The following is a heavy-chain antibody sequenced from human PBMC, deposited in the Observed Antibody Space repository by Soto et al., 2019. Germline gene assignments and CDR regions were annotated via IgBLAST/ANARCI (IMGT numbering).Heavy chain of an antibody. CDR1: GFTFSSCA. D-gene: IGHD3-3*01. CDR2: ISYDGSNK. CDR3: ARDKRDFRFLEWSYYFDY. J-gene: IGHJ4*02. Sequence: QVQLVESGGGVVQPGRSLRLSCAASGFTFSSCAMHWVRQAPGKGLEWVAVISYDGSNKYYADSVKGRFTVSRDNSKNTLDLQVNSLRAEDTAVYYCARDKRDFRFLEWSYYFDYWGQGTLVTVSS. V-gene: IGHV3-30-3*01.